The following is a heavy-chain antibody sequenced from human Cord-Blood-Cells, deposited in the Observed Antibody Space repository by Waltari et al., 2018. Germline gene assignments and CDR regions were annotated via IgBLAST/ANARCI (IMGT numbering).Heavy chain of an antibody. V-gene: IGHV4-39*01. D-gene: IGHD6-13*01. CDR2: IYYSGST. J-gene: IGHJ5*02. Sequence: QLQLQASARGLVKPSETLSLTCTVSGGYISGSSYSWGWIRQPPGNGLEWVGSIYYSGSTHYNPSHKSRVTISVDTSKNHCSLKLSSVTAADTAVYYCARQGQQLVRDWFDPWGQGTLVTVSS. CDR1: GGYISGSSYS. CDR3: ARQGQQLVRDWFDP.